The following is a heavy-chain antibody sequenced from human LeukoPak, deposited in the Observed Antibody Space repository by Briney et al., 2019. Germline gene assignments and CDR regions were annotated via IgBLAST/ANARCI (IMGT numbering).Heavy chain of an antibody. J-gene: IGHJ3*02. CDR3: ARDDHWGDAFDI. CDR1: GFTFSSYS. Sequence: GGSLRLSCAASGFTFSSYSMNWVRQAPGKGLEWVSYITGHSSTIYYADTVKGRFTISRDNAKNSLYLQMNSLRADDTAVYYCARDDHWGDAFDIWGQGTMVTVSS. D-gene: IGHD3-16*01. CDR2: ITGHSSTI. V-gene: IGHV3-48*01.